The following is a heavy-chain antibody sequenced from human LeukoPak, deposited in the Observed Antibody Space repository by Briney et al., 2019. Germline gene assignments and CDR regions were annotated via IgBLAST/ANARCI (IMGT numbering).Heavy chain of an antibody. D-gene: IGHD2-21*02. J-gene: IGHJ4*02. Sequence: GGSLRLSCAASGFTFSSYSMNWVRQAPGTGLEWVANVNKEGTEKHFLDSVEGRFTISRDNAKKSLYLQMRSLRPEDTAVYFCVRGDWYFESWGQGTLVTVSS. V-gene: IGHV3-7*04. CDR3: VRGDWYFES. CDR1: GFTFSSYS. CDR2: VNKEGTEK.